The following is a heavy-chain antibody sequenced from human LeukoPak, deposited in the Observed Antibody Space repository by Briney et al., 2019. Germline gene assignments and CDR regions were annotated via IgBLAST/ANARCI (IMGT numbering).Heavy chain of an antibody. J-gene: IGHJ6*03. V-gene: IGHV3-15*01. CDR1: GITLSNAW. D-gene: IGHD5-12*01. Sequence: GGSLRLSCAASGITLSNAWMSWVRQAPGKGLEWIGRIKSKSDGGTTDYAAPVKGRFTISRDDSKNTLYLQMNSLKIGDTAVYYCTTETGKWLRFLARESRYYYYYYMDVWGKGTTVTISS. CDR3: TTETGKWLRFLARESRYYYYYYMDV. CDR2: IKSKSDGGTT.